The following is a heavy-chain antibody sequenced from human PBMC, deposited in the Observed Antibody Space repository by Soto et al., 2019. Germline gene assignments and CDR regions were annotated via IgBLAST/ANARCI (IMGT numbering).Heavy chain of an antibody. J-gene: IGHJ6*02. CDR1: GYTFTSYD. D-gene: IGHD6-19*01. CDR2: MNPNSGNT. Sequence: ASVKVSCKASGYTFTSYDINWVRHATGQGLEWMGWMNPNSGNTGYAQKFQGRVTMTRNTSISTAYMELSSLRSEDTAVYYCASRRSYSSGWYSAYYGMDVWGQGTTVTVSS. CDR3: ASRRSYSSGWYSAYYGMDV. V-gene: IGHV1-8*01.